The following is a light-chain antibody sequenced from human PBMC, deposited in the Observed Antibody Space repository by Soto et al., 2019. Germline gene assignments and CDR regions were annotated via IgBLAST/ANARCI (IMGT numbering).Light chain of an antibody. CDR2: DGS. CDR3: QQNETYYRT. CDR1: QSINTW. Sequence: DIQMTQSPSTLSASVGDRITITCRASQSINTWLAWYQQKPGEAPKLLIYDGSTLDRGVPSRFRGSGSGTEFTLPISRLQPDNFGTFYGQQNETYYRTFGQGTTVEV. J-gene: IGKJ1*01. V-gene: IGKV1-5*03.